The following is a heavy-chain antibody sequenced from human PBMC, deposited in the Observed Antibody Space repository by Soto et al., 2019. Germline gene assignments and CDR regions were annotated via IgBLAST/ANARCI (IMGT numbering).Heavy chain of an antibody. CDR2: IYYSGST. Sequence: SETLSLTCTVSGGSISSGGYYWSWIRQHPGKGLEWIGYIYYSGSTYYNPSLKSRVTISVDTSKNQFSLKLSSVTAAETAVYYCARVETDTRSYHHYTGDYWGQGTLVTVSS. CDR1: GGSISSGGYY. V-gene: IGHV4-31*03. D-gene: IGHD1-26*01. CDR3: ARVETDTRSYHHYTGDY. J-gene: IGHJ4*02.